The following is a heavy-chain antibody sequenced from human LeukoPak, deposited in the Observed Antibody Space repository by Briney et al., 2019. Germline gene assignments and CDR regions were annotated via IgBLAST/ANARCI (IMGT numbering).Heavy chain of an antibody. CDR2: INPSGGST. CDR3: ARVSVTSGYAEDWFDP. Sequence: ASVTVSCTASGYTFTIYYMHWVRQAPGQGLEWMGIINPSGGSTSYAQKFQGRVTMTRDTSTSTVYMELSSLRSEDTAVYYCARVSVTSGYAEDWFDPWGQGTLVTVSS. J-gene: IGHJ5*02. D-gene: IGHD5-12*01. V-gene: IGHV1-46*01. CDR1: GYTFTIYY.